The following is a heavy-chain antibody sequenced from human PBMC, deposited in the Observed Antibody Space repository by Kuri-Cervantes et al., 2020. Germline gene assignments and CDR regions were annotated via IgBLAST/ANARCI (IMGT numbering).Heavy chain of an antibody. D-gene: IGHD3-10*01. Sequence: ASVKVSCKVSGYTLTELSMHWVRQAPGKGLEWMGGFDPEDGDTIYAQKFQGRVTMTEDTSTDTAYMELSSLRSEDTAVYYCARAGPGNTMVRGVITRPRCFDYWGQGTLVTVSS. CDR1: GYTLTELS. CDR2: FDPEDGDT. J-gene: IGHJ4*02. CDR3: ARAGPGNTMVRGVITRPRCFDY. V-gene: IGHV1-24*01.